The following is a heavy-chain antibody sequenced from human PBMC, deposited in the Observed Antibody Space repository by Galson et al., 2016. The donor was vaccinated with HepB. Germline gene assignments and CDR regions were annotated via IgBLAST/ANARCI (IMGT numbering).Heavy chain of an antibody. J-gene: IGHJ3*02. CDR1: GFILRSYG. D-gene: IGHD3-16*01. CDR3: ARDRHQINDYGAYDAFDI. CDR2: IWYDGSNK. Sequence: SLRLSCAASGFILRSYGMHWVRQAPGEGLEWVAVIWYDGSNKYYVDSVKGRFTISRDNSKNTLFLQMNSLRAEDTAVYYCARDRHQINDYGAYDAFDIWGQGTMVTVSS. V-gene: IGHV3-33*01.